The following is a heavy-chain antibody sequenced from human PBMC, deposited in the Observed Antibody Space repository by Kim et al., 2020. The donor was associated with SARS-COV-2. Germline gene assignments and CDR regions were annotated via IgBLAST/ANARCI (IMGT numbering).Heavy chain of an antibody. V-gene: IGHV3-73*01. CDR1: GFTFSGST. D-gene: IGHD6-19*01. CDR3: TRVNPIVGGWYDAFDV. Sequence: GGSLRLSCAASGFTFSGSTMHWVRQAYGKGLEWVGRIRSKANSYATAYGASMKGRFTISRDDSKNTAYLQMNSLKIEDTAVYYCTRVNPIVGGWYDAFDVWGQGTMVTVSS. J-gene: IGHJ3*01. CDR2: IRSKANSYAT.